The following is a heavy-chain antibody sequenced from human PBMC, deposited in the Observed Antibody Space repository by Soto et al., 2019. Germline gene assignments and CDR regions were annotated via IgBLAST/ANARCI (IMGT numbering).Heavy chain of an antibody. CDR3: AMIVGVSEALGTIDY. CDR1: GDSISSSISY. J-gene: IGHJ4*02. D-gene: IGHD3-3*01. CDR2: IHYSGST. V-gene: IGHV4-39*01. Sequence: SEPLSLTGTFSGDSISSSISYWGWIRQPPGKGLEWIGSIHYSGSTYYSQSLKSRVTLSVDTSKNKFSLNLSAVSAADTAVYYCAMIVGVSEALGTIDYWGQGTLVTVSS.